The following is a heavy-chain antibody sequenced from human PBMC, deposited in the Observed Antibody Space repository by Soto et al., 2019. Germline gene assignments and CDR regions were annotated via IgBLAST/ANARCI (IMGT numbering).Heavy chain of an antibody. D-gene: IGHD5-18*01. J-gene: IGHJ6*02. CDR3: ASGRDRQLWLVMDV. Sequence: PGGSLRLSCAASGFTFSSYEMNWVRQAPGKGLEWVSYISSSGSTIYYADSVKGRFTISRDNAKNSLYLQMNSLRAEDTAVYYCASGRDRQLWLVMDVWGQGTTVTVSS. CDR2: ISSSGSTI. CDR1: GFTFSSYE. V-gene: IGHV3-48*03.